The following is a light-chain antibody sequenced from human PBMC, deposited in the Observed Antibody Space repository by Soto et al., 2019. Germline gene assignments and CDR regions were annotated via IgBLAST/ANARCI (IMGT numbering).Light chain of an antibody. V-gene: IGKV3-20*01. CDR2: CAS. CDR3: QQYGSSPLT. J-gene: IGKJ1*01. CDR1: QNVFSNY. Sequence: EIVLTQSPGTLSLYTGERATLSCRANQNVFSNYLAWYQQKPGQPPRLLIYCASARASAIPDRFSGSGSETDFTLTISRLEPEDVAVYFCQQYGSSPLTFGQGTKVDIK.